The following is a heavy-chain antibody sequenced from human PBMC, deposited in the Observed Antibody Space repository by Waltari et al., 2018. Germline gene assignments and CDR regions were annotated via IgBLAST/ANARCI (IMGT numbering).Heavy chain of an antibody. CDR2: IYHSGST. J-gene: IGHJ4*02. V-gene: IGHV4-38-2*02. CDR1: GFTFGDYA. Sequence: VQLVESGGGLVQPGRSLRLSCTASGFTFGDYAMSWVRQAPGKGLEWIGSIYHSGSTYYNPSLKSRVTISVDTSKNHFSLKLSSVTAADTAVYYCARLGPRRLFDYWGQGTLVTVSS. CDR3: ARLGPRRLFDY.